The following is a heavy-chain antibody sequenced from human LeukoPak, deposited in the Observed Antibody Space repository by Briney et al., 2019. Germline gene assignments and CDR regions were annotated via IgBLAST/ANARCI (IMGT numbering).Heavy chain of an antibody. V-gene: IGHV4-30-4*01. Sequence: SETLSLTCTVSGGSISSGDYYWSWIRQPPGKGLEWIGYIYYSGSTYYNPSLKSRVTISVDTSKNQFSLKLSSVTAADTAVYYCARFYDNSGYPDYWGQGTLVTVSS. D-gene: IGHD3-22*01. CDR3: ARFYDNSGYPDY. CDR2: IYYSGST. J-gene: IGHJ4*02. CDR1: GGSISSGDYY.